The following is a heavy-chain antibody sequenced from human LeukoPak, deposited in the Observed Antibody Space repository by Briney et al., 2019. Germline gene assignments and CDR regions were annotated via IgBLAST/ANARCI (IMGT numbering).Heavy chain of an antibody. D-gene: IGHD3-16*01. CDR2: MSGSGGTT. J-gene: IGHJ4*02. CDR3: AKGGGTFVWGSQPPIDY. CDR1: GFTFNTYA. Sequence: GGSLRLSCAASGFTFNTYAMNWVRQAPGKGLEWVSAMSGSGGTTYYADSVKGRFSISRDNSKNTLYLQMNSLRAEDTAVYYCAKGGGTFVWGSQPPIDYWGQGTLVNVSS. V-gene: IGHV3-23*01.